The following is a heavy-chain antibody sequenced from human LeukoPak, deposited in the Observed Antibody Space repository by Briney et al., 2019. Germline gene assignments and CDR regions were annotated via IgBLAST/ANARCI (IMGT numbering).Heavy chain of an antibody. J-gene: IGHJ3*02. D-gene: IGHD4-17*01. V-gene: IGHV3-21*01. Sequence: GGSLRLSCSASGFTFTTYGMNWVRQAPGKGLEWVSSISSSSNYRYYADSLKGRVTISRDNAKNSLYLQMNSLRAEDTAVYYCARALTTVTTNAFDIWGQGTMVTVSS. CDR3: ARALTTVTTNAFDI. CDR1: GFTFTTYG. CDR2: ISSSSNYR.